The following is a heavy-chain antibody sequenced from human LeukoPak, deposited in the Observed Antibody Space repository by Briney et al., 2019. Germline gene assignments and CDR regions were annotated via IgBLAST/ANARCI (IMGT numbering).Heavy chain of an antibody. D-gene: IGHD6-6*01. Sequence: SQTLSLTCTVSGGSISSGSYYWSWIRQPAGKGLEWIGRIYTSGSTNYNPSLKSRVTISVDTSKSQFSLRLTSVTAADTAVYFCARDYSTPSYYYYYMDVWGKGTTVTVSS. CDR3: ARDYSTPSYYYYYMDV. CDR2: IYTSGST. J-gene: IGHJ6*03. CDR1: GGSISSGSYY. V-gene: IGHV4-61*02.